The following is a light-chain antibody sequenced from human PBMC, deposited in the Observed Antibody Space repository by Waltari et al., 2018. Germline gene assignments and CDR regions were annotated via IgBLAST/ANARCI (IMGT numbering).Light chain of an antibody. Sequence: QLVLTQSPSASASLGASVKLTCTLSSGHSNNIIARLQQRPEKGPRYLMKVNSDGSHNKGDEIPDRFSGSSSGAERYLTISSVQSEDEADYYCQTGGHGTWVFGGGTTLTVL. CDR2: VNSDGSH. CDR3: QTGGHGTWV. CDR1: SGHSNNI. J-gene: IGLJ3*02. V-gene: IGLV4-69*01.